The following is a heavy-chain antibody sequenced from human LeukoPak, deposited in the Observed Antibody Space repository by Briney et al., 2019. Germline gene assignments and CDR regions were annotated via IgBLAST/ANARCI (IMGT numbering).Heavy chain of an antibody. CDR2: IYYSGSP. Sequence: SETLSLTCTVSGGSISSSSYYWGWIRQPPGKGLEWIGSIYYSGSPYYNPSLKSRVTISVDTSKNQFSLKLSSVTAADTAVYYCARVGYSGYDLRTGYYYYYYMDVWGKGTTVTVSS. CDR1: GGSISSSSYY. CDR3: ARVGYSGYDLRTGYYYYYYMDV. J-gene: IGHJ6*03. D-gene: IGHD5-12*01. V-gene: IGHV4-39*07.